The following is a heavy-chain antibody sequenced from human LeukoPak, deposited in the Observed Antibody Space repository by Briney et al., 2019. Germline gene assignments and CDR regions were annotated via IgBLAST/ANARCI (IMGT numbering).Heavy chain of an antibody. CDR3: ARGLGDYYYGMDV. CDR2: ISRTSDYT. Sequence: GGSLRLSCAASGFTFSSHSINWVRQAPGKGLEWVSSISRTSDYTYYADSVKGRFTISRDNAKNSLYLQMNSLRAGDTAVYYCARGLGDYYYGMDVWGQGTTVTVSS. CDR1: GFTFSSHS. J-gene: IGHJ6*02. V-gene: IGHV3-21*01.